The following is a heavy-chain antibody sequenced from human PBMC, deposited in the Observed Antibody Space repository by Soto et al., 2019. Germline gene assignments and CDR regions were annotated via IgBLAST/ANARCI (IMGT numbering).Heavy chain of an antibody. D-gene: IGHD3-22*01. CDR2: IAYDGSKT. J-gene: IGHJ5*01. V-gene: IGHV3-30*03. CDR3: ARCVGESMCDNSGKSDS. CDR1: GFTFSSNG. Sequence: QVQLVESGGGVVQPGRSLRLTCAASGFTFSSNGMHWVRQPPGKGLEWVALIAYDGSKTYYGDSVRGRFTISRDNSENPLFLQMNGLRAEDTAVYYFARCVGESMCDNSGKSDSWGQGTLVPVSS.